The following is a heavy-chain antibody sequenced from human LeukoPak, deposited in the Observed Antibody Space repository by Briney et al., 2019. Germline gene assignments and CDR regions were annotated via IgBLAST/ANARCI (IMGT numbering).Heavy chain of an antibody. CDR3: AKDHKSDDYGDYPDY. V-gene: IGHV3-21*04. D-gene: IGHD4-17*01. Sequence: KSGGSLRLSCAASGFTFSSYSMTWVRQAPGRGLEWVSSISSSSSYIYYADSVKGRFTISRDNSKNTLYLQMNSLRAEDTAVYYCAKDHKSDDYGDYPDYWGQGTLVTVSS. CDR1: GFTFSSYS. J-gene: IGHJ4*02. CDR2: ISSSSSYI.